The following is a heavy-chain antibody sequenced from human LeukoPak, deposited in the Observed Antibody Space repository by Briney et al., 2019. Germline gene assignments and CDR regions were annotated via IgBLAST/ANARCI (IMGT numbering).Heavy chain of an antibody. CDR3: ARGRDRSKAGDL. J-gene: IGHJ5*02. D-gene: IGHD5-24*01. CDR1: GGSFDDYY. CDR2: IHPSGIF. Sequence: PSETLSLTCAVHGGSFDDYYCSWIRQPPGKGLEWIGEIHPSGIFYYNSSLMSRVTISIDTSKSQFSLRLTSVTAADTAFYYCARGRDRSKAGDLWGQGSLVTVSS. V-gene: IGHV4-34*01.